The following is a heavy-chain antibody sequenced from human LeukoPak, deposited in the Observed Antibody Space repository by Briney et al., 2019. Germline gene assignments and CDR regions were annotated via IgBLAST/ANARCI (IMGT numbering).Heavy chain of an antibody. CDR2: ISASGSYI. V-gene: IGHV3-21*01. CDR3: ARDSPGTTASDY. Sequence: GGSLRLSCTASGFTFGDYAMSWVRQAPGKGLEWVSSISASGSYIYYADSLKGRFTISRDNTKNSLFLQMNSLRAEDTAVYYCARDSPGTTASDYWGQGTLVTVSS. J-gene: IGHJ4*02. D-gene: IGHD1-1*01. CDR1: GFTFGDYA.